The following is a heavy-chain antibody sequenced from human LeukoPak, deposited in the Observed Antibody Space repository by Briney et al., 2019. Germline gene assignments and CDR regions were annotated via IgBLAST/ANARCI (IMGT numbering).Heavy chain of an antibody. D-gene: IGHD3-10*01. J-gene: IGHJ6*03. V-gene: IGHV3-66*01. CDR3: ARRGLDYYGSGSHYYMDV. Sequence: GGSLRLSCAASGFTVSSNYMSWVRQAPGKGLEWVSVIYSGGSTYYADSMKGRFTISRDNSKNTLYLQMNSLRAEDAAVYYCARRGLDYYGSGSHYYMDVWGKGTTVTISS. CDR1: GFTVSSNY. CDR2: IYSGGST.